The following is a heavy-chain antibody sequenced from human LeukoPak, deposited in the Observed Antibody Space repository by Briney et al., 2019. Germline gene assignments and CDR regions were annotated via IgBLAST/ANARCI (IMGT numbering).Heavy chain of an antibody. CDR1: GFTFSSYA. CDR2: ISSSSSYI. V-gene: IGHV3-21*01. D-gene: IGHD6-6*01. J-gene: IGHJ3*02. Sequence: PGGSLRLSCAASGFTFSSYAMSWVRQAPGKGLEWVSSISSSSSYIYYADSVKGRFTISRDNAKNSLYLQMNSLRAEDTAVYYCARDYAAHDAFDIWGQGTMVTVSS. CDR3: ARDYAAHDAFDI.